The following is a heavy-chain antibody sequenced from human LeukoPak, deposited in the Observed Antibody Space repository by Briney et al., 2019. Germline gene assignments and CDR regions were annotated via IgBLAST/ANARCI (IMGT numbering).Heavy chain of an antibody. J-gene: IGHJ3*02. V-gene: IGHV3-23*01. D-gene: IGHD2-15*01. CDR3: ARGSAERRFGTYNVAGDDAFDI. Sequence: GGSLRLSCTASGFTFGDYAMSWVRQAPGKGLEWVSAISGSGGSTYYADSVKGRFTISRDNSKNTLYLQMNSLRAEDTAVYYCARGSAERRFGTYNVAGDDAFDIWGQGTMVTVSS. CDR1: GFTFGDYA. CDR2: ISGSGGST.